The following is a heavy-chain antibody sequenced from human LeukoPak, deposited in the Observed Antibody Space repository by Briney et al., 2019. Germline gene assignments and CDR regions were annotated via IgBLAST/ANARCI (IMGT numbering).Heavy chain of an antibody. V-gene: IGHV3-23*01. J-gene: IGHJ4*02. CDR3: ARRVEGTKDY. CDR2: IDGGGGGR. Sequence: PGGSLRLSCAASGFTFSSYAMSWVRQAPGKGLEWVAAIDGGGGGRDYADSVKGRFTVSRDNSKNTLFLQMNSLRADDTAIYYCARRVEGTKDYWGQGTQVTVSS. CDR1: GFTFSSYA.